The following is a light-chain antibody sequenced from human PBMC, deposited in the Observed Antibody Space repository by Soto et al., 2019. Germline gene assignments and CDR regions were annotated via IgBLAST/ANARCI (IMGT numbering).Light chain of an antibody. CDR3: QQSYTTRPT. Sequence: DIQMTQSPSSLSASVGDRVTITCRASQSISSYVNWYQQKPGKAPKLLIYTASSLQTGVPSRFSGSGSGTDFTLTISSLQPEDFASYYCQQSYTTRPTFGGGTKVEIK. V-gene: IGKV1-39*01. CDR1: QSISSY. CDR2: TAS. J-gene: IGKJ4*01.